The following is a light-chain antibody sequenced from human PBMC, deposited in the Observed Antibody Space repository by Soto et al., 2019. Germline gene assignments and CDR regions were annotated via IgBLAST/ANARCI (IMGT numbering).Light chain of an antibody. J-gene: IGLJ2*01. V-gene: IGLV1-44*01. CDR1: SSNIGSNT. CDR3: AAWDDILNGVL. CDR2: SNN. Sequence: QPVLTQPPSASGTPGQRVTISCSGSSSNIGSNTVNWYQQLPGTAPKLRIYSNNQRPSGFPDQLSGSKYGTSASLTISGLQSEDDADYYCAAWDDILNGVLCGGGTKPTVL.